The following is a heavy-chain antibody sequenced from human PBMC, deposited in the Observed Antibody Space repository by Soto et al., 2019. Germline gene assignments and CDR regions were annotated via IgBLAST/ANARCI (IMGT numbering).Heavy chain of an antibody. D-gene: IGHD2-15*01. CDR1: GYTFTSYD. Sequence: ASVKVSCKASGYTFTSYDISWVRQAPGQGLEWMGWISAYNGNTNYAQKFQGRVTMTTDTSTSTAYMELRSLRSDDTAVYYCARTFVVYGGNSYGYYYYGMDVWGQGTTVTVSS. CDR2: ISAYNGNT. J-gene: IGHJ6*02. CDR3: ARTFVVYGGNSYGYYYYGMDV. V-gene: IGHV1-18*04.